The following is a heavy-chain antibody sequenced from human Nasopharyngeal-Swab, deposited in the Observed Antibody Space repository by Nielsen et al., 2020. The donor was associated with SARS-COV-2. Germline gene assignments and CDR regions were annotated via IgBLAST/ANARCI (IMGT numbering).Heavy chain of an antibody. CDR1: GWSSSANY. D-gene: IGHD2-2*01. CDR2: INHSGST. CDR3: ARGLSGVVPAPILGLGPYYSYYYMDV. V-gene: IGHV4-34*01. Sequence: SETLSLTCAVSGWSSSANYWGWIRQPPGKGLEWIGEINHSGSTNYNPSLKSRVTISADTSKSQFSLKLTSVTAADTSVYYCARGLSGVVPAPILGLGPYYSYYYMDVWGKGTTVTVSS. J-gene: IGHJ6*03.